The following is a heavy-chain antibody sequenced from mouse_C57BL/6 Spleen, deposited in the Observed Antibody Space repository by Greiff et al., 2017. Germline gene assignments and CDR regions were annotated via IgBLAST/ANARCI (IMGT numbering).Heavy chain of an antibody. V-gene: IGHV1-50*01. J-gene: IGHJ4*01. CDR1: GYTFTSYW. Sequence: QVQLQQPGAELVKPGASVKLSCKASGYTFTSYWMQWVKQRPGQGLEWIGEIDPSDSYTNYNQKFKGKATLTVDTSSSTAYMQLSSLTSEDSAVYYCARQSPYYYGRGDGYWGQGTSVTVSS. CDR3: ARQSPYYYGRGDGY. D-gene: IGHD1-1*01. CDR2: IDPSDSYT.